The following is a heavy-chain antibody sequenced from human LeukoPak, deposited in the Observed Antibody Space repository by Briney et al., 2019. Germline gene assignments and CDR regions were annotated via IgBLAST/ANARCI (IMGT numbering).Heavy chain of an antibody. D-gene: IGHD2-15*01. CDR2: ISTSSSHI. V-gene: IGHV3-21*01. CDR3: ASGYCSGGNCYPY. CDR1: GFTFSSYS. J-gene: IGHJ4*02. Sequence: GSLRLSCAASGFTFSSYSMNWVRQTPGKGLEWVSSISTSSSHIYYADSVKGRFTISRDNAKNSLYLQMNSLRAEDTAVYYCASGYCSGGNCYPYWGQGTLVTVSS.